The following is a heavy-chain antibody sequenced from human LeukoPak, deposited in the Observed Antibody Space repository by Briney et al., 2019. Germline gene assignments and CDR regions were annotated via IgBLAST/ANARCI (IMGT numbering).Heavy chain of an antibody. CDR3: ARDLDIAVAGTNWFDP. CDR1: GYTFTGYY. Sequence: GASVKVSCKASGYTFTGYYMHWVRQAPGQGLEWMGWINPNSGGTNYAQKFQGRVTMTRDTSISTAYMELSRLRSDDTAVYYCARDLDIAVAGTNWFDPWGQGTLVTVSS. J-gene: IGHJ5*02. CDR2: INPNSGGT. V-gene: IGHV1-2*02. D-gene: IGHD6-19*01.